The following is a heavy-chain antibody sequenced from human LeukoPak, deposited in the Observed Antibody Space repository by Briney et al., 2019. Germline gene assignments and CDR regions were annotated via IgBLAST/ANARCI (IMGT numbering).Heavy chain of an antibody. CDR2: IYYSGST. D-gene: IGHD1-26*01. J-gene: IGHJ4*02. CDR3: ARQRVGASIDY. V-gene: IGHV4-39*01. Sequence: SETLSLTCSVSGGSISSDSYYWGWIRQPPGKGLEWIGSIYYSGSTYYNPSLRSRVTISVDTSKSQFSLNLSSVTAPDTAVYFCARQRVGASIDYWGQGTLVTVSS. CDR1: GGSISSDSYY.